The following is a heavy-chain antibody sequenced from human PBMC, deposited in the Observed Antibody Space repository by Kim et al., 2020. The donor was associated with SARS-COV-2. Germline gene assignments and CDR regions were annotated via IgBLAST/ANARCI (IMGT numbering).Heavy chain of an antibody. CDR3: AKDSGITMVRGVFDY. V-gene: IGHV3-9*01. Sequence: GGSLRLSCAASGFTFDDYAMHWVRQAPGKGLEWVSGISWNSGSIGYADSVKGRFTISRDNAKNSLYLQMNSLRAEDTALYYCAKDSGITMVRGVFDYWGQGTLVTVSS. CDR2: ISWNSGSI. D-gene: IGHD3-10*01. J-gene: IGHJ4*02. CDR1: GFTFDDYA.